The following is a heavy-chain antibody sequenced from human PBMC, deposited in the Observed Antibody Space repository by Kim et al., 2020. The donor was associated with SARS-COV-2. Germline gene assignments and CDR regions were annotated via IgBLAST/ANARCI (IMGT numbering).Heavy chain of an antibody. CDR1: GFSFSSYA. V-gene: IGHV3-23*01. CDR3: ATASCGGGSFFSDMDGFDM. D-gene: IGHD2-15*01. Sequence: GGSLRLSCATSGFSFSSYAMSWVRQAPGKGLEWVSGINYSGGRTYYADSVKGRFTISRDNSKNTVYLQMNSLRVEDAAIYYCATASCGGGSFFSDMDGFDMWGQGTKVTVSS. CDR2: INYSGGRT. J-gene: IGHJ3*02.